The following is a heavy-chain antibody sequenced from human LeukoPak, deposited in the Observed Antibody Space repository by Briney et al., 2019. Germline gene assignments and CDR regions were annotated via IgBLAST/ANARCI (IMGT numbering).Heavy chain of an antibody. V-gene: IGHV1-46*01. CDR3: AREHRKQNYYGSGSYSPNWFDP. CDR1: GYTFTSYY. D-gene: IGHD3-10*01. CDR2: INPSGGST. J-gene: IGHJ5*02. Sequence: ASVKVSCKASGYTFTSYYMHWVRQAPGQGLEWMGIINPSGGSTSYAQKFQGRVTMTRDTSTSTVYMELSSLRSEDTAAYYCAREHRKQNYYGSGSYSPNWFDPWGQGTLVTVSS.